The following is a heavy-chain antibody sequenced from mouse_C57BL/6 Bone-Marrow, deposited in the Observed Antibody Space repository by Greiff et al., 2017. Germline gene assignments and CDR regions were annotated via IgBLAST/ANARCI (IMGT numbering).Heavy chain of an antibody. CDR1: GYTFTSYW. D-gene: IGHD1-1*01. CDR3: ARWGSSSYDFDY. CDR2: IDPSDSYT. Sequence: VQLQQPGAELVRPGTSVKLSCKASGYTFTSYWMHWVKQRPGQGLEWIGVIDPSDSYTNYNQKFKGKATLTVDTSSSTAYMQLSSLTSEDSAVYYCARWGSSSYDFDYWGQGTTLTVSS. V-gene: IGHV1-59*01. J-gene: IGHJ2*01.